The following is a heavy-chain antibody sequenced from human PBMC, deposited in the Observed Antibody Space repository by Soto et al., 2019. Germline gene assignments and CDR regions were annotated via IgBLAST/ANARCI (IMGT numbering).Heavy chain of an antibody. CDR2: IYYSGST. CDR1: GGSISSGGYY. V-gene: IGHV4-31*03. Sequence: PSETLSLTCTVSGGSISSGGYYWSWIRQHPGKGLEWIGYIYYSGSTYYNPSLKSRVTISVDTSKNQFSLKLSSVTAADTAVYYCASQELNSSSWARDAFDIWGQGTMVTVSS. D-gene: IGHD6-13*01. CDR3: ASQELNSSSWARDAFDI. J-gene: IGHJ3*02.